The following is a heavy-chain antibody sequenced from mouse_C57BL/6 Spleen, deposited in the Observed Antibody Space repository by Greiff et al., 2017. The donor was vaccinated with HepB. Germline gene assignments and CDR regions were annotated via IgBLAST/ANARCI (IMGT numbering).Heavy chain of an antibody. J-gene: IGHJ2*01. V-gene: IGHV1-69*01. Sequence: QVQLKQPGAELVMPGASVKLSCKASGYTFTSYWMHWVKQRPGQGLEWIGEIDPSDSYTNYNQKFKGKSTLTVDKSSSTAYMQLSSLTSEDSAVYYCARSYVGPYFDYWGQGTTLTVSS. D-gene: IGHD3-1*01. CDR1: GYTFTSYW. CDR2: IDPSDSYT. CDR3: ARSYVGPYFDY.